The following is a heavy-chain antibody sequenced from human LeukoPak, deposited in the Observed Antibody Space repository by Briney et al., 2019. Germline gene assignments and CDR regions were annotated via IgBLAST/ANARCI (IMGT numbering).Heavy chain of an antibody. CDR2: IIPILGIA. CDR3: AREESSSWPEDY. Sequence: ASVKVSCKASGGTFSSYAISWVRQAPGQGLEWMGRIIPILGIANYAQKLQGRVTMTTDTSTSTAYMELRSLRSDDTAVYYCAREESSSWPEDYWGQGTLVTVSS. CDR1: GGTFSSYA. D-gene: IGHD6-13*01. J-gene: IGHJ4*02. V-gene: IGHV1-69*04.